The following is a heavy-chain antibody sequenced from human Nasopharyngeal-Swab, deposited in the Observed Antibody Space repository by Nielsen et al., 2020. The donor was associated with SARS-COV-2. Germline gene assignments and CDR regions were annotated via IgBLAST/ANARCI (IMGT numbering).Heavy chain of an antibody. CDR3: ARGYCSGGSCYRYYYYYMDV. Sequence: WIRQPPGKGLEWIGYIYYSGSTKYNPSLKSRVTISVDTSKNQFSLKLSSVTAVDTAVYYCARGYCSGGSCYRYYYYYMDVWGKGTTVTVSS. J-gene: IGHJ6*03. D-gene: IGHD2-15*01. V-gene: IGHV4-59*01. CDR2: IYYSGST.